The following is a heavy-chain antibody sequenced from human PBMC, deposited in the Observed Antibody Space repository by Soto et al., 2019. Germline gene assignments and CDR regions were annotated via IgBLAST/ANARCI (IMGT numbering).Heavy chain of an antibody. Sequence: QITLKESGPALVKPTQTLTLTCTISGFSLSTGGVGVGWIRQPPGKALEWLALIYWDDDKRYSPSLRSRLTITKATPKNQVALTMTNIDPVDTTTYYCAHSRCGGDCLQSYSSHYSYGMDVWGQGTTVTVSS. D-gene: IGHD2-21*02. CDR2: IYWDDDK. CDR1: GFSLSTGGVG. CDR3: AHSRCGGDCLQSYSSHYSYGMDV. J-gene: IGHJ6*02. V-gene: IGHV2-5*02.